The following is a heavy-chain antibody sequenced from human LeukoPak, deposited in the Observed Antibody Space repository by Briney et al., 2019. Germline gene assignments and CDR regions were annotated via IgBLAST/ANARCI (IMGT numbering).Heavy chain of an antibody. Sequence: GGSLRLSCAASGFTFSNYTMNWVRQAPGKGLEWVSSISSSSTYLDYADSLKGRFTISRDNAKNSLYLQMNSLRAEDTAVYYCARRSYCGGDCYGSDAFDIWGQGTMVTVSS. CDR1: GFTFSNYT. D-gene: IGHD2-21*02. V-gene: IGHV3-21*01. J-gene: IGHJ3*02. CDR2: ISSSSTYL. CDR3: ARRSYCGGDCYGSDAFDI.